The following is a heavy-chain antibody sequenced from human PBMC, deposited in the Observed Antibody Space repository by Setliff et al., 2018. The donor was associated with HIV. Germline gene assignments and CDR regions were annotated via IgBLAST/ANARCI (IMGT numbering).Heavy chain of an antibody. CDR2: IYTSGST. V-gene: IGHV4-61*09. D-gene: IGHD3-22*01. CDR1: GGSISSGSYY. Sequence: SETLSLTCTVSGGSISSGSYYWSWMRQPAGKGLEWIGHIYTSGSTNYNPSLKSLVTISVDTSKNECSLKLSAVTAADTAVYYCARWPPHRSSDYDQEYYFDYWGQGTLVTVSS. CDR3: ARWPPHRSSDYDQEYYFDY. J-gene: IGHJ4*02.